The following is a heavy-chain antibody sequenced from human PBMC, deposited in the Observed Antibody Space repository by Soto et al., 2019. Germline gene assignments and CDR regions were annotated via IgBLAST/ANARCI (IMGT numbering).Heavy chain of an antibody. V-gene: IGHV4-59*08. J-gene: IGHJ6*02. CDR2: IENDGGT. Sequence: SVTLSLTCTVSSLSVTNYNWSWNRQTPGKGLEWIGYIENDGGTSSNPSLRSRVTMSVGTSPNQFSLRLSSVTAADTAVYYCVRQGFGPLHGLVDVWGQGTTVTVS. CDR1: SLSVTNYN. CDR3: VRQGFGPLHGLVDV. D-gene: IGHD3-10*01.